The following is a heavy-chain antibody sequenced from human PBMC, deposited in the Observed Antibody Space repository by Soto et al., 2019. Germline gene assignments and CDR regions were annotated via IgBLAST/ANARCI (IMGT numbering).Heavy chain of an antibody. CDR1: GSSITAGGYY. D-gene: IGHD6-19*01. CDR2: FYSSGSV. V-gene: IGHV4-31*03. J-gene: IGHJ5*02. CDR3: ARMYSSGSGWFPP. Sequence: PSETLSLTCFVPGSSITAGGYYWSWIRHHPGKGLEWIGSFYSSGSVIYNPSLRSRVAISGDTSSNQFSMSLTSVTAADTARYYCARMYSSGSGWFPPWGQGTLVTVSS.